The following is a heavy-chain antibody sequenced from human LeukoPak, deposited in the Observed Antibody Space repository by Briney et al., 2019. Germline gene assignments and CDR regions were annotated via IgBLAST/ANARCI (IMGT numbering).Heavy chain of an antibody. J-gene: IGHJ4*02. CDR2: ISYDGSNK. Sequence: GGSLRLSCAASGFTFSSYGMHWVRQAPGKALEWVAVISYDGSNKYYADSVKGRFTISRDNSKNTLYLQMNSLRAEDTAVYYCATEGGYGDFDYWRQGTLVTVSS. CDR1: GFTFSSYG. D-gene: IGHD4-17*01. V-gene: IGHV3-30*03. CDR3: ATEGGYGDFDY.